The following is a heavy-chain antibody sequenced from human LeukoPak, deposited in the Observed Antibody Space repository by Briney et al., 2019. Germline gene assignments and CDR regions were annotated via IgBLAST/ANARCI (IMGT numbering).Heavy chain of an antibody. Sequence: GGSLRLSCAASGFTFSSYSMTWVRQAPGKGLEWVSYISSSSSTIYYADSVKGRFTISRDNAKNSLYLQMNSLRAEDTAVYYCARGPYRYSGSAPYFQHWGQGTLVTVSS. CDR2: ISSSSSTI. J-gene: IGHJ1*01. V-gene: IGHV3-48*01. CDR3: ARGPYRYSGSAPYFQH. D-gene: IGHD1-26*01. CDR1: GFTFSSYS.